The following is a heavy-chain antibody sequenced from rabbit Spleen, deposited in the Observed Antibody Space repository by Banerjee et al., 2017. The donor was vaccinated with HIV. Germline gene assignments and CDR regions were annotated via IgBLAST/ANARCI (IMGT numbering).Heavy chain of an antibody. V-gene: IGHV1S40*01. CDR2: IAGSSSGFT. J-gene: IGHJ4*01. Sequence: QSLEESGGDLVKPGASLTLTCTASGFSFSSSDYMCWVRQAPGKGLEWIACIAGSSSGFTYSATWANGRFTVSRTSSTTVTLQMTSLTAADTATYICARDLVTVIGWNFNLWGQGTLVTVS. CDR1: GFSFSSSDY. D-gene: IGHD5-1*01. CDR3: ARDLVTVIGWNFNL.